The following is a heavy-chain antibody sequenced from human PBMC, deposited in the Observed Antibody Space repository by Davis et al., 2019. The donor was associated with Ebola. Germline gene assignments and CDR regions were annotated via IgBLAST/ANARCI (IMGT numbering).Heavy chain of an antibody. CDR3: VLAAGVLDY. V-gene: IGHV4-31*03. D-gene: IGHD6-13*01. CDR2: IYYSGST. Sequence: MPSETLSLTCTVPGGSISSGGYYRSWLRQHPGKGLVWIGYIYYSGSTYYNPSLKSRVTISVDTSKNQFSLKLSSVTAADTAVYYCVLAAGVLDYWGQGALVTVSS. J-gene: IGHJ4*02. CDR1: GGSISSGGYY.